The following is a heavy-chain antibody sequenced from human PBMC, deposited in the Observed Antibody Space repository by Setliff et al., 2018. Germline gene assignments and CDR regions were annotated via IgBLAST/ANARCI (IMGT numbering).Heavy chain of an antibody. Sequence: SETLSLTCGASGGSFSDYYWSWIRQTPGKGLEWIGRLYTSGDTNYNPSLKSRVSMSLDTSKNQFSLKLSSVTAADTAVYYCARDRVVVLAGRRGFYFDYWGQGTLVTVSS. D-gene: IGHD2-15*01. V-gene: IGHV4-4*07. CDR1: GGSFSDYY. CDR3: ARDRVVVLAGRRGFYFDY. CDR2: LYTSGDT. J-gene: IGHJ4*02.